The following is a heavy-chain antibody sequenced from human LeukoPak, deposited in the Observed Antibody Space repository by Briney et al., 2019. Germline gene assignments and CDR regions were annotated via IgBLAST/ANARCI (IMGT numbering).Heavy chain of an antibody. Sequence: GGSLRLSCAASGVTVSSNYMSWVRQAPGKGLEWFSVIYSGGSTYYADSVKGRFTISRHNSKNTLYLQMNSLRAEDTAVYYCALLRYFAWSYGMDVWGQGTTVTVSS. D-gene: IGHD3-9*01. CDR3: ALLRYFAWSYGMDV. CDR1: GVTVSSNY. V-gene: IGHV3-53*04. J-gene: IGHJ6*02. CDR2: IYSGGST.